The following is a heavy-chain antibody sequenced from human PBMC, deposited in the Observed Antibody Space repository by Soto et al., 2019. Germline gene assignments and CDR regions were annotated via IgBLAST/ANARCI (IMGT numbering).Heavy chain of an antibody. CDR1: GFTFIYAW. D-gene: IGHD6-13*01. J-gene: IGHJ5*02. Sequence: EVQLVESGGGLVKPGGSLRLSCEASGFTFIYAWMSWVRQAPGKGLEWVGHIKSNTDGGTTDYAAPVNGRFTISSDDSKTTLYLQMSSLKTEDTAVYYCTPDPILAAAGGSDPWGQGTLVTVSS. V-gene: IGHV3-15*01. CDR3: TPDPILAAAGGSDP. CDR2: IKSNTDGGTT.